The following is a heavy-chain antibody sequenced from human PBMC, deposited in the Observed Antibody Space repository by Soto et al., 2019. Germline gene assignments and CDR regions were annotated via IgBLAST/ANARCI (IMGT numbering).Heavy chain of an antibody. J-gene: IGHJ2*01. D-gene: IGHD3-9*01. CDR2: INDRGSI. V-gene: IGHV4-34*01. CDR1: GGSCSGYY. CDR3: ARESHDILTGPPWVWYFDL. Sequence: QVQLQQWGAGPLRPLETLSLTCGVAGGSCSGYYWAWIRQSPGKGLEWIGEINDRGSINYNPSLKSRVSILVNASKTHYSLNLRSVTAADTAVYYCARESHDILTGPPWVWYFDLWGRGTLVTVSS.